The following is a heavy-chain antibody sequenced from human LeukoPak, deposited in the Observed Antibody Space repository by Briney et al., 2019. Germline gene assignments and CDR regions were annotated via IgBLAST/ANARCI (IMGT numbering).Heavy chain of an antibody. D-gene: IGHD6-13*01. CDR2: FSSSGRYI. V-gene: IGHV3-21*04. CDR3: ARDEDLTGIAASLDY. CDR1: GFTLSSYT. Sequence: GGSLRLSCAASGFTLSSYTMNWVRQAPGKGLEWVSSFSSSGRYIYYVDSVKGRFTISRDNAKNSLYLQMNSLRAEDTAVYYCARDEDLTGIAASLDYWGQGTLVTVSS. J-gene: IGHJ4*02.